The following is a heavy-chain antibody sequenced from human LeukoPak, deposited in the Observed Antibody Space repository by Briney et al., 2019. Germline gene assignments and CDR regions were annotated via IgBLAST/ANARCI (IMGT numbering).Heavy chain of an antibody. CDR1: GGTFSSYT. J-gene: IGHJ6*03. Sequence: GASVKVSCKASGGTFSSYTISWVRQAPGQGLEWMGRIIPILGIANYAQKFQGRVTITAGKSTSTAYMELSSLRSEDTAVYYCARSNLELRYYYYMDVWGKGTTVTVSS. CDR3: ARSNLELRYYYYMDV. CDR2: IIPILGIA. V-gene: IGHV1-69*02. D-gene: IGHD1-7*01.